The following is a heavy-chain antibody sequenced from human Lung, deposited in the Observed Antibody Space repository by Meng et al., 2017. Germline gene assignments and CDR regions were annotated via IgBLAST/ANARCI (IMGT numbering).Heavy chain of an antibody. D-gene: IGHD3-10*01. CDR3: ARERHSTIIRGVIDF. V-gene: IGHV4-34*01. CDR1: GCTISGSY. J-gene: IGHJ4*02. Sequence: GAGVLQPAENPYLPCQVYGCTISGSYGSWIRQSPAKGLEWIGKINHGGSTNYNPSLESRVTISVDTPKNQFSLRLSSMTVADTAVYYCARERHSTIIRGVIDFWGQGALVTVSS. CDR2: INHGGST.